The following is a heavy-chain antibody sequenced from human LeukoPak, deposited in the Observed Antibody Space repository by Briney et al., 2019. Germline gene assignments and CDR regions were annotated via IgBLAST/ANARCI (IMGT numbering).Heavy chain of an antibody. D-gene: IGHD4-17*01. CDR1: GYRFTSHG. CDR3: ATGTTVRGLAYYYYYYGMDV. J-gene: IGHJ6*02. V-gene: IGHV1-18*01. Sequence: GASVKVSCKASGYRFTSHGISWVRQAPGQGLEWMGWISTNNGNTNYAQKLQGRVTMTEDTSTDTAYMELSSLRSEDTAVYYCATGTTVRGLAYYYYYYGMDVWGQGTTVTVSS. CDR2: ISTNNGNT.